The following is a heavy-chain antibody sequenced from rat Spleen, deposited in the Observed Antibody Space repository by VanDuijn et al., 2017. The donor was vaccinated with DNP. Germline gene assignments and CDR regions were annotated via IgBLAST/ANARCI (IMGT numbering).Heavy chain of an antibody. CDR3: VRWVRALDY. Sequence: EVQLQESGPGLVKPSQSLSLICSVTGYSITSNYWGWIRKFPGNKMEWIGHISYSGTNSYNPSLKSRISITRDKSKNQFFLQLNSVTTEDTATYYCVRWVRALDYWGQGVMVTVSS. CDR2: ISYSGTN. D-gene: IGHD4-1*01. V-gene: IGHV3-1*01. J-gene: IGHJ2*01. CDR1: GYSITSNY.